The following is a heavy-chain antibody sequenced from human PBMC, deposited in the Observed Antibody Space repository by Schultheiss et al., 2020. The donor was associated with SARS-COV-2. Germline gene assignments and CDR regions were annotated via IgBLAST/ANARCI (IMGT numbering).Heavy chain of an antibody. V-gene: IGHV3-21*01. CDR2: IRSSGRDI. D-gene: IGHD2-15*01. J-gene: IGHJ5*02. CDR3: VRDRSWWTPYNCFDL. Sequence: GESLKISCAASGFTFSSYSMNWVRQAPGKGLEFVASIRSSGRDIYYADSMQGRFTVSRDNANNSLYLQMHSLRAEDTAVYYCVRDRSWWTPYNCFDLWGRGTLVTVSS. CDR1: GFTFSSYS.